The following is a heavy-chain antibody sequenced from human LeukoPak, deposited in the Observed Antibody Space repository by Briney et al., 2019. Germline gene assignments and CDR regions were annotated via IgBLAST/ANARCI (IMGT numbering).Heavy chain of an antibody. Sequence: GGSLRLSCAASGFTFSSYSMNWVRQAPGKGLEWVSSISSSSSYIYYADSVKGRFTISRDNAKNSLYLQMNSLRAEDTAVYYCAKDFGYYYGSGSRRDYYYMDVWGKGTTVTISS. D-gene: IGHD3-10*01. V-gene: IGHV3-21*01. CDR1: GFTFSSYS. CDR3: AKDFGYYYGSGSRRDYYYMDV. J-gene: IGHJ6*03. CDR2: ISSSSSYI.